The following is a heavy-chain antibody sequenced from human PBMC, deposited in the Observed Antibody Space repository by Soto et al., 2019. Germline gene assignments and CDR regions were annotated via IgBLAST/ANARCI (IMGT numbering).Heavy chain of an antibody. Sequence: GGSLRLSCAASGFTFSSYGMHWVRQAPGKGLEWVAVISYDGSNKYYADSVKGRFTISRDNSKNTLYLQMNSLRAEDTAVYYCAKEAQYGSGRYFYYWGQGT. CDR1: GFTFSSYG. CDR3: AKEAQYGSGRYFYY. D-gene: IGHD3-10*01. V-gene: IGHV3-30*18. J-gene: IGHJ4*02. CDR2: ISYDGSNK.